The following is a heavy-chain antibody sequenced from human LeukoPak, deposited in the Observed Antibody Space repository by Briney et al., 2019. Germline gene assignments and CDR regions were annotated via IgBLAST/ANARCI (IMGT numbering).Heavy chain of an antibody. Sequence: GGSLRLSCAASGFTFSSHWMHWVRQDPGKGLVWVSRIKTDGSSTSYADSVKGRFTISRDNAKNTLYLQMNSLRAEDTAVYYCAREPMDYWGQGTLVTVSS. CDR1: GFTFSSHW. J-gene: IGHJ4*02. CDR3: AREPMDY. V-gene: IGHV3-74*01. CDR2: IKTDGSST. D-gene: IGHD2-2*01.